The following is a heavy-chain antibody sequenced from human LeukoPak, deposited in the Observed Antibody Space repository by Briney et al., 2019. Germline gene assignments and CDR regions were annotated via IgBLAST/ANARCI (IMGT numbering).Heavy chain of an antibody. CDR1: GGTFSSYA. Sequence: SVKVSCKASGGTFSSYAISWVRQAPGQGLEWMGGIIPIFGTANYAQKFQGRVTITADKSTSTAYMELSSLRSEDTAVYYCVTVDYYDSSNYYYGGYWGQGTLVTVSS. D-gene: IGHD3-22*01. CDR3: VTVDYYDSSNYYYGGY. V-gene: IGHV1-69*06. CDR2: IIPIFGTA. J-gene: IGHJ4*02.